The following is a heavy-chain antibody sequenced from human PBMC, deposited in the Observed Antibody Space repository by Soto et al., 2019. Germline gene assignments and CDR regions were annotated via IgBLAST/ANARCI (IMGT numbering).Heavy chain of an antibody. D-gene: IGHD2-2*01. Sequence: GGSLRLSCAASGFTFSSYSMNWVRQAPGKGLEWVSSISSSSSYIYYADSVKGRFTISRDNSKNTLYLQMNSLRAEDTAVYYCARVVVPAYYYYYGMDVWGQGTTVTVSS. CDR2: ISSSSSYI. CDR1: GFTFSSYS. V-gene: IGHV3-21*01. CDR3: ARVVVPAYYYYYGMDV. J-gene: IGHJ6*02.